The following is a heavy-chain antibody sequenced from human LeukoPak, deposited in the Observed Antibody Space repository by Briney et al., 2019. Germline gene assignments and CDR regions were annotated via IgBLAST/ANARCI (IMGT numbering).Heavy chain of an antibody. CDR3: TLDPYITIIFPGDY. CDR2: VFAGGLTT. J-gene: IGHJ4*02. V-gene: IGHV3-23*03. D-gene: IGHD3-22*01. Sequence: PGGSLRLSCAASGFTFNKYAMSWVRQAPGEGLEWVSSVFAGGLTTHYADSVKGRFTISRDDSKNRLYLQMRSLRAEDTAIYYCTLDPYITIIFPGDYWGQGTLVTVSS. CDR1: GFTFNKYA.